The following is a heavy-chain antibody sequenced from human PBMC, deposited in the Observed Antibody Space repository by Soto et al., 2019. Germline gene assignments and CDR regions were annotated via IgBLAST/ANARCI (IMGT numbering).Heavy chain of an antibody. CDR1: GDTFSNYA. V-gene: IGHV1-69*12. Sequence: QVQLVQSGAEVKKPGSSVKVACKVSGDTFSNYAINWVRQAPGQGLEWMGAIVPIFTLTNYAQKFQGRVTIAADASTITAYMELSSLRSDDTATYYCAREASAAGTFSEDASDIWGQGAMVSVSS. CDR3: AREASAAGTFSEDASDI. J-gene: IGHJ3*02. CDR2: IVPIFTLT. D-gene: IGHD6-13*01.